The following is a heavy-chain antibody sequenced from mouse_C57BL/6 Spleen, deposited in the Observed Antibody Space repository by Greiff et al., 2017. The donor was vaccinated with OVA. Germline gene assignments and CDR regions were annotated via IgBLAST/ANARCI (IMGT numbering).Heavy chain of an antibody. CDR1: GFSLTSYG. CDR2: IWRGGST. CDR3: AKKGITTVVDYWYFDV. V-gene: IGHV2-5*01. J-gene: IGHJ1*03. Sequence: VQLQESGPGLVQPSQSLSITCTVSGFSLTSYGVHWVRQSPGKGLEWLGVIWRGGSTDYTAAFMSRLSITKDNSKSQVFFKMNSLQADDTAIYYCAKKGITTVVDYWYFDVWGTGTTVTVSS. D-gene: IGHD1-1*01.